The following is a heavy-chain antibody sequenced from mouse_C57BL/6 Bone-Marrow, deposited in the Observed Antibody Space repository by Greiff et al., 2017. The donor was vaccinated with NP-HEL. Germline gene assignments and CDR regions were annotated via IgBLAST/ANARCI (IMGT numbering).Heavy chain of an antibody. J-gene: IGHJ2*01. Sequence: QVTLKESGPGILQPSQTLSLTCSFSGFSLSTFGMGVGWIRQPSGKGLEWLAHIWWDDDKYYNPALKSRLTISEDTSKTQAILRIANVDTADTATYYCARIWPDSSGYYYFDYWGQGTTLTVSS. CDR3: ARIWPDSSGYYYFDY. D-gene: IGHD3-2*02. V-gene: IGHV8-8*01. CDR2: IWWDDDK. CDR1: GFSLSTFGMG.